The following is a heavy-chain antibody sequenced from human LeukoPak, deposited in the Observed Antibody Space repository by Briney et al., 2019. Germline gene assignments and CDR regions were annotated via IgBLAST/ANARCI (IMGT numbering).Heavy chain of an antibody. CDR3: AKRYYDFPLDY. J-gene: IGHJ4*02. V-gene: IGHV3-23*01. CDR1: GFTFSIYA. D-gene: IGHD3-3*01. CDR2: ISANGGET. Sequence: GGSLRLSCAASGFTFSIYAMNWVRRAPGKGLEWVSSISANGGETHYADSVKGRFTISRDNSKNTLYLQINNPRVEDTAVYYCAKRYYDFPLDYWGQGTLVTVSS.